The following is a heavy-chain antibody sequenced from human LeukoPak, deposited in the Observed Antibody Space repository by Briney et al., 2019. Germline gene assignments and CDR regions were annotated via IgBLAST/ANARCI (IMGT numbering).Heavy chain of an antibody. CDR2: IYYSGST. D-gene: IGHD1-26*01. CDR3: ARNESVLGTTGLNDFFDD. Sequence: SETLSLTCTVTGDSITRRSDYWGWGRQPPGKGLEWIGSIYYSGSTYYNPSFKSRVTISVDTSRNQFSLQLSYVTAADTAVYYCARNESVLGTTGLNDFFDDWGQGSLVTVSS. J-gene: IGHJ4*02. CDR1: GDSITRRSDY. V-gene: IGHV4-39*01.